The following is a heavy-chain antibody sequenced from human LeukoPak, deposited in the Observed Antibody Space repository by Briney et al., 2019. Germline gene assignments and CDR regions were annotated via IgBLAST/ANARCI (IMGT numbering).Heavy chain of an antibody. CDR1: GGSFSGYY. CDR3: ARGLWFGGENPPYFDY. Sequence: SETLSLTCAVYGGSFSGYYWSWIRQPPGKGLEWIGEINHSGSTNYNPSLKSRVTISVDTSRNQFSLKLSSVTAADTAVYYCARGLWFGGENPPYFDYWGQGILVTVSS. CDR2: INHSGST. V-gene: IGHV4-34*01. D-gene: IGHD3-10*01. J-gene: IGHJ4*02.